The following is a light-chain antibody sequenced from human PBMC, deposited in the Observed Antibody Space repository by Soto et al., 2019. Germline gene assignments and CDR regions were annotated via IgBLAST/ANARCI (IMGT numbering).Light chain of an antibody. CDR3: SSYSATNTLV. Sequence: QSALTQPASVSGSPGQSITICCSGTSXDVGGYNYVSWYQQHPGKAPKLMIYEVSNRPSGVSNRFSGSKSGNTASLTISGLQAEDEADYYCSSYSATNTLVFGGGTKVTVL. V-gene: IGLV2-14*01. J-gene: IGLJ1*01. CDR2: EVS. CDR1: SXDVGGYNY.